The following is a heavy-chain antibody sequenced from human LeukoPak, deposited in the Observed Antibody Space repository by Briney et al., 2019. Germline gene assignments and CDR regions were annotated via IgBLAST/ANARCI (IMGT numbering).Heavy chain of an antibody. CDR1: GFTFSNYS. V-gene: IGHV3-23*01. CDR2: ISGTGGTT. CDR3: AKGRGTTVTAAANY. J-gene: IGHJ4*02. D-gene: IGHD4-17*01. Sequence: GGSLRLSCAASGFTFSNYSMSWVRQAPGKGLEWVSTISGTGGTTYYADSVKGRFTISRDNSKHTPFLQFTSLRADDTAVYYCAKGRGTTVTAAANYWGQGTLVTVSS.